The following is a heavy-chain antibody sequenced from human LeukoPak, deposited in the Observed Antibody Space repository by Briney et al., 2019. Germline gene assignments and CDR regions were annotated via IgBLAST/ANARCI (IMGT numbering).Heavy chain of an antibody. V-gene: IGHV3-11*01. Sequence: GGSPRLSCAASGFTFSDYYMSWIRQAPGKGLEWVSYISSSGSTIYYADSVKGRFTISRDNAKNSLYLQMNSLRAEDTAVYYCARDGDSSGYYYSFDYWGQGTLVTVSS. CDR1: GFTFSDYY. CDR2: ISSSGSTI. J-gene: IGHJ4*02. CDR3: ARDGDSSGYYYSFDY. D-gene: IGHD3-22*01.